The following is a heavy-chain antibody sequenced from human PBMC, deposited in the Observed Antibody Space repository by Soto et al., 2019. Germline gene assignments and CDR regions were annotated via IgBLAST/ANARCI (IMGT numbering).Heavy chain of an antibody. V-gene: IGHV1-46*01. CDR1: GYRFITYY. D-gene: IGHD1-26*01. CDR3: ARGISGTYTALDF. J-gene: IGHJ4*02. CDR2: INPNGGAT. Sequence: ASVKVSCKASGYRFITYYLHWVRQAPGQGLEWMGMINPNGGATTYAQKFQGRVTMTTDTSTSTVYMELSSLRFDDTAVYYCARGISGTYTALDFWGQGALVTVS.